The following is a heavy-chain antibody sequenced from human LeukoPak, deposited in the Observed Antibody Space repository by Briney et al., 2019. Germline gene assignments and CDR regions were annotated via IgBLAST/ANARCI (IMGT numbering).Heavy chain of an antibody. V-gene: IGHV5-51*01. J-gene: IGHJ4*02. D-gene: IGHD3-10*01. Sequence: GEPLKISCKGSGYSCTNYWIGGVRQMPGKGLGWRGIFYPGDSDTNYSPSFQGHVTISADKSITTAYLQWRSLKASDTARYDCARYLLWFGRGGADYWGQGTLVTVSS. CDR3: ARYLLWFGRGGADY. CDR2: FYPGDSDT. CDR1: GYSCTNYW.